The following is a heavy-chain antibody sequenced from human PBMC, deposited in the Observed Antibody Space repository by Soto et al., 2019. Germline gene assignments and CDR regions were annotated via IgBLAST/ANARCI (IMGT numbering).Heavy chain of an antibody. CDR2: IWYDGSNK. Sequence: GGSLRLSCAASGFTFSSYGMHWVRQAPGKGLEWVAVIWYDGSNKYYADSVKGRFTISRDNSKNTLYLQMNSLRAEDTAVYYCASNSEGIIAAGNWFDPWGQGTLVTVSS. CDR3: ASNSEGIIAAGNWFDP. CDR1: GFTFSSYG. D-gene: IGHD6-25*01. V-gene: IGHV3-33*01. J-gene: IGHJ5*02.